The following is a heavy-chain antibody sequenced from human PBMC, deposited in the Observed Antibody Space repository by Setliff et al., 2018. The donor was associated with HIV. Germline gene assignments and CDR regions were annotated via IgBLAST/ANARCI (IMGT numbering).Heavy chain of an antibody. J-gene: IGHJ4*02. CDR2: IYPSTSA. Sequence: SETLSLTCTVSGGSIGGYSWGWIRQSPGKGLEWIGYIYPSTSANYNPSLKSRVRILLDTSKNQLSLKLSSVTAADTAVYYCAHYYYDTSGQPFDYWGQGTLVTVSS. D-gene: IGHD3-22*01. CDR3: AHYYYDTSGQPFDY. V-gene: IGHV4-4*09. CDR1: GGSIGGYS.